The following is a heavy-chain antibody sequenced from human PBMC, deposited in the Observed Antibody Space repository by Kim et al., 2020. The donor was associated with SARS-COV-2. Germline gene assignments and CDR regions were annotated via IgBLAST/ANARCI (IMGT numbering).Heavy chain of an antibody. CDR2: ISSSGSTT. V-gene: IGHV3-48*03. D-gene: IGHD3-3*01. CDR3: ARERGIAIFGVVVRPDDAFDI. J-gene: IGHJ3*02. CDR1: GFTLSSYE. Sequence: GGSLRLSCGASGFTLSSYEMNWVRQAPGKGLEWVAYISSSGSTTYHADSVKGRFTISRDNAKKSLHLQMNSLRAEDTAVYYCARERGIAIFGVVVRPDDAFDIWGQGTMVIVTS.